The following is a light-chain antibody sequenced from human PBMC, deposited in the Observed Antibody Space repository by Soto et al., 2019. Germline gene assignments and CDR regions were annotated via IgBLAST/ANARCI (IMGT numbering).Light chain of an antibody. CDR2: TVS. V-gene: IGKV1-12*01. J-gene: IGKJ3*01. Sequence: IQMTQSPSSVSASVGDTVTLSCQTSHGVSGWLAWYQQKPGKAPTLLLYTVSNLQSGVPSRFSGSGSRTDFSLSITRRQAGDLVSYFCQQGIPFPFTFAPGTKVHVK. CDR3: QQGIPFPFT. CDR1: HGVSGW.